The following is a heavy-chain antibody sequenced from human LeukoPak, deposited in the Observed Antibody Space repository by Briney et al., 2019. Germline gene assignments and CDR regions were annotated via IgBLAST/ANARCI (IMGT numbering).Heavy chain of an antibody. CDR3: ARLKYYDILTGYPPRTYYFDY. CDR1: GGSISSYY. Sequence: SETLSLTCTVSGGSISSYYWSWIRQPPGKGLEWIGYIYYSGGTNYNPSLKSRVTISVDTSKNQFSLKLSSVTAADTAVYYCARLKYYDILTGYPPRTYYFDYWGQGTLVTVSS. V-gene: IGHV4-59*08. D-gene: IGHD3-9*01. J-gene: IGHJ4*02. CDR2: IYYSGGT.